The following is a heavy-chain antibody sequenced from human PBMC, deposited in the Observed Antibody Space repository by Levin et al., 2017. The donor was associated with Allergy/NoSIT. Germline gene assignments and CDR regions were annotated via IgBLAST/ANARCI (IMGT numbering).Heavy chain of an antibody. V-gene: IGHV3-23*01. D-gene: IGHD3-22*01. J-gene: IGHJ4*02. CDR2: ISGDGVGT. CDR3: AKSGLGHSSGYQEVQVDY. CDR1: GFTFGTYA. Sequence: SCAASGFTFGTYAMNWVRQAPGKGLEWVSSISGDGVGTYYADSVKGRFTISRDNSKNTLYLEMNDLRAEDTAIYFCAKSGLGHSSGYQEVQVDYWGQGTRVTVSS.